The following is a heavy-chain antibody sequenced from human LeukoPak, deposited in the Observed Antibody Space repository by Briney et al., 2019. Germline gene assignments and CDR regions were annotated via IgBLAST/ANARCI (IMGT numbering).Heavy chain of an antibody. CDR3: ARRESYYDILTGYSSYWYFDL. J-gene: IGHJ2*01. CDR1: GGSISRSNW. D-gene: IGHD3-9*01. CDR2: VYYSGST. Sequence: PSETLSLTCAVSGGSISRSNWWTWARQPPGKGLEWIEEVYYSGSTNYNPSLKSRVTISVDKSKNQFSLKLSSVTAADTAVYYCARRESYYDILTGYSSYWYFDLWGRGTLVTVSS. V-gene: IGHV4-4*02.